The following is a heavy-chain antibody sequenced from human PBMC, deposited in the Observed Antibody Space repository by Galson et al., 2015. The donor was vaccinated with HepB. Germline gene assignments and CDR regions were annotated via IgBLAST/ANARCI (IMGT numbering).Heavy chain of an antibody. J-gene: IGHJ4*02. D-gene: IGHD4-23*01. CDR1: GYTFTTYD. CDR3: ARAGRYGGTDFDY. Sequence: SVKVSCKASGYTFTTYDINWVRQASGQGLEWMGWMKPNSGNTGSDQKFQGRVTMTRDTSIGTAYMELSSLRSEDTAVYYCARAGRYGGTDFDYWGQGTLVTVSS. CDR2: MKPNSGNT. V-gene: IGHV1-8*01.